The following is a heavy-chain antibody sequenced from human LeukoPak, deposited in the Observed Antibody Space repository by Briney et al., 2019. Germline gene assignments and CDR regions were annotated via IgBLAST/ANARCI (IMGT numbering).Heavy chain of an antibody. Sequence: SETLSLTCTVSGGSISSYYWSWIRQPAGKGLEWIGRIYTSGSTNYNPSLKSRVTMSVDTSKNQFSLKLSSVTAADTAVCYCARNLLLWFGESPPRGWFDPWGQGTLVTVSS. J-gene: IGHJ5*02. V-gene: IGHV4-4*07. D-gene: IGHD3-10*01. CDR3: ARNLLLWFGESPPRGWFDP. CDR2: IYTSGST. CDR1: GGSISSYY.